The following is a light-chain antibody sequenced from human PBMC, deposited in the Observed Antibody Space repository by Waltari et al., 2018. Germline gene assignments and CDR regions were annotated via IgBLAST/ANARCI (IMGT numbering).Light chain of an antibody. Sequence: QSALTQPASVSGSPGQSITISCTGTSSDVGNYNFVSWYQQHPGKAPKLMIYEGSKRPSGVSNRFSGSKSGNTASLTISGLQAGDEADYYCCSYAGSTTFYVFGTETKVTVV. CDR2: EGS. CDR1: SSDVGNYNF. V-gene: IGLV2-23*01. J-gene: IGLJ1*01. CDR3: CSYAGSTTFYV.